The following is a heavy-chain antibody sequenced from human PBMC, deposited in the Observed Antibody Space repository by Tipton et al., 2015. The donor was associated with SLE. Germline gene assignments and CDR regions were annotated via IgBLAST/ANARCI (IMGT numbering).Heavy chain of an antibody. D-gene: IGHD4-23*01. V-gene: IGHV3-21*03. CDR2: ISSSGTYK. CDR3: GRIGLYGGHLNTVDI. CDR1: GFTFSYFS. Sequence: GSLRLSCVASGFTFSYFSMNWVRQTAGRGLEWVSSISSSGTYKYYADSVKGRFTISRDNGEKAVYLQMNSLRAEDTAIYYCGRIGLYGGHLNTVDIWGQGTMVTVSP. J-gene: IGHJ3*02.